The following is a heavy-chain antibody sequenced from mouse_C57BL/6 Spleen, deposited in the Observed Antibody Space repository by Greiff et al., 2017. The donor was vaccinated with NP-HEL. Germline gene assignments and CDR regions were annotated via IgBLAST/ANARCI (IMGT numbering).Heavy chain of an antibody. J-gene: IGHJ2*01. Sequence: DVKLVESGGDLVKPGGSLKLSCAASGFTFSSYGMSWVRQTPDKRLEWVATISSGGSYTYYPDSVKGRFTISRDNAKNTLYLQMSSLKYEDTAMYYCARENGGYFDYWGQGTTLTVSS. CDR2: ISSGGSYT. CDR3: ARENGGYFDY. CDR1: GFTFSSYG. V-gene: IGHV5-6*02.